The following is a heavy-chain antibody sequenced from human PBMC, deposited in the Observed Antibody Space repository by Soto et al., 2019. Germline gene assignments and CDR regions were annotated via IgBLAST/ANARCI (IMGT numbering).Heavy chain of an antibody. CDR2: FIPILGIA. D-gene: IGHD3-9*01. CDR3: ARLVTDAFDI. J-gene: IGHJ3*02. V-gene: IGHV1-69*02. CDR1: GGTFSSYT. Sequence: QVQLVQSGAEVKKPGSSVKVSCKASGGTFSSYTISWVRQAPGQGLEWMGRFIPILGIANYAQKFQGRVTITADKSTSTAYMELSSLRSEDTAVYYCARLVTDAFDIWGQGTMVTVSS.